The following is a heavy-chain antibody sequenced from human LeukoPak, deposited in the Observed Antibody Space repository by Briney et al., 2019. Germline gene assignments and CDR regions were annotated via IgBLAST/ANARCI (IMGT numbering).Heavy chain of an antibody. CDR2: IYYSGST. V-gene: IGHV4-59*01. D-gene: IGHD3-16*01. Sequence: SETLSLTCTVSGVSISGYYWSWIRQPPGKGLEWIGYIYYSGSTYYNPSLKSRVTLSVDTSKNQFSLKLTSVATADTAVYYCAREVDYGFDPWGQGTLVTVSS. CDR3: AREVDYGFDP. J-gene: IGHJ5*02. CDR1: GVSISGYY.